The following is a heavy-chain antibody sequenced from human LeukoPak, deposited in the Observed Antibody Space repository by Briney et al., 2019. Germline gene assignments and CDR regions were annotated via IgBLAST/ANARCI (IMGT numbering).Heavy chain of an antibody. Sequence: SETLSLTCAVYGGSFSGYYWSRIRQPPGKGLEWIGEINHSGSTNFNPSLKSRVTISVDTSKNQFSLKLSSVTAADKAVYYCARVNPGDYDAFDIWGQGTMVTVSS. V-gene: IGHV4-34*01. CDR2: INHSGST. CDR3: ARVNPGDYDAFDI. CDR1: GGSFSGYY. D-gene: IGHD4-17*01. J-gene: IGHJ3*02.